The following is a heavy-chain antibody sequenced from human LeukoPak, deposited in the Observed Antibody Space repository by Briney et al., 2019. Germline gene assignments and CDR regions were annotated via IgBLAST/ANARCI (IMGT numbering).Heavy chain of an antibody. Sequence: PGGSLRLSCAASGFTFSSYWMSWVRQAPGKGLEWVASIKQDGSEKYYVDSVKGRFTISRDNAKNSLYLQMNSLKAEDTAVYYCARTYYGSGTRWFDPWGQGTLVTVSS. CDR2: IKQDGSEK. CDR1: GFTFSSYW. D-gene: IGHD3-10*01. V-gene: IGHV3-7*03. CDR3: ARTYYGSGTRWFDP. J-gene: IGHJ5*02.